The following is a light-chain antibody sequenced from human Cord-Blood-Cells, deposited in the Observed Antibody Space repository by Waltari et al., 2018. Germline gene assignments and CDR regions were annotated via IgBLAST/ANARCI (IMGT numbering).Light chain of an antibody. V-gene: IGLV1-47*01. CDR3: AAWDDSLSGWV. J-gene: IGLJ3*02. CDR1: SPNLGSNS. Sequence: QSALTQPPSASGTPGQRVTTSCSGSSPNLGSNSVSWYQQLPGTAPKLLIYRNNQRPSGVPDRFSGSKSGTSASLAISGLRSEDEADYYCAAWDDSLSGWVFGGGTKLTVL. CDR2: RNN.